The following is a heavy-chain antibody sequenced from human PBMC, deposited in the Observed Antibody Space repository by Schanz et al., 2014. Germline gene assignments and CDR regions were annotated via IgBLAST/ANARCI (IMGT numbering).Heavy chain of an antibody. CDR3: ARVVGGAEWLLYDDYYYNLDV. V-gene: IGHV4-59*12. J-gene: IGHJ6*02. D-gene: IGHD3-3*01. CDR1: SASIRTYY. CDR2: IYYSGST. Sequence: QVQLQETGPGLVKPSETLSLTCTVSSASIRTYYWSWIRQPPGKGLEWIGYIYYSGSTTYNPSLKSRVTISVDTSKKQFSLKLSSVTAADTAVYYCARVVGGAEWLLYDDYYYNLDVWGQGTTVTVSS.